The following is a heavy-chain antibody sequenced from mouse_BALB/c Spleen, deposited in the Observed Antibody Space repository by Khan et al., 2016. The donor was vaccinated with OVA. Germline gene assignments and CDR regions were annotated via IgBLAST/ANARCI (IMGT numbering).Heavy chain of an antibody. CDR3: TRRAYYVDSEGFAY. D-gene: IGHD1-1*01. J-gene: IGHJ3*01. Sequence: EVELVESGGDLVKPGGSLKLSCAASGFTFSTYGMSWVRQAPDKRLEWVATVSTGGSYTYYTDSVKGRFTISRDNAKNTLYLQLSGLRSEDTAMFYCTRRAYYVDSEGFAYWGQGTLVTVSA. CDR1: GFTFSTYG. V-gene: IGHV5-6*01. CDR2: VSTGGSYT.